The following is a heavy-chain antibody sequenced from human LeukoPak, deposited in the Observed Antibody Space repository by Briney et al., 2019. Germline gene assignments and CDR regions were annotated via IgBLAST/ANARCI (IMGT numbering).Heavy chain of an antibody. J-gene: IGHJ5*01. CDR2: IQATGSS. CDR3: ARTAGLTGFDS. CDR1: GGSISSGSYY. Sequence: PSETLSLTCTVSGGSISSGSYYWTWIRQPAGKGLEWIGRIQATGSSNYNPSLKSRITIFLDTSKNQFSLKLSSLTAADTAVYYCARTAGLTGFDSWGQGTLVTVSS. V-gene: IGHV4-61*02. D-gene: IGHD2-21*02.